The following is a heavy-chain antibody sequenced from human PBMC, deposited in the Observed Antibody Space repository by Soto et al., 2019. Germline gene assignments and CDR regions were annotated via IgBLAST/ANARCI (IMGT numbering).Heavy chain of an antibody. CDR3: AKDIIDNYYDSSGYYYY. CDR2: ISGSGGST. D-gene: IGHD3-22*01. V-gene: IGHV3-23*01. Sequence: GGSLRLSCAASGFTFSSYAMSWVRQASGKGLEWVSAISGSGGSTYYADSVEGRFTISRDNSKKTLYLQMNSLRAEDTAVYYCAKDIIDNYYDSSGYYYYWGQGTLVTVSS. J-gene: IGHJ4*02. CDR1: GFTFSSYA.